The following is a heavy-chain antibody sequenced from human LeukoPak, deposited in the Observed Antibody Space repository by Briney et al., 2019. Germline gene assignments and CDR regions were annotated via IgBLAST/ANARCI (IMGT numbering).Heavy chain of an antibody. J-gene: IGHJ5*02. CDR1: GFTFNLYG. V-gene: IGHV3-23*01. D-gene: IGHD1-26*01. Sequence: PGGSLRLSCAASGFTFNLYGMSWVRQVPGKGLEWVSGISGYGANTHYADSVKGRFTISRDNSKNTVFLQMNSLTVEDTAVYHCAKHRGPPLGIDNNWFDPWGQGTLVIVSS. CDR3: AKHRGPPLGIDNNWFDP. CDR2: ISGYGANT.